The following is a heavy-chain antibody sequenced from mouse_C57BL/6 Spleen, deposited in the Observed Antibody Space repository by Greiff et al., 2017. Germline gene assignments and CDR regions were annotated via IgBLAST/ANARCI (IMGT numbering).Heavy chain of an antibody. CDR1: GYTFTSYT. V-gene: IGHV1-4*01. Sequence: QVQLKQSGAELARPGASVKMSCKASGYTFTSYTMHWVKQRPGQGLEWIGYINPSSGYTKYNQKFKDKATLTADKSSSTAYMQLSSLTSEDSAVYYCARLWDGYPDYWGQGTTLTVSS. J-gene: IGHJ2*01. CDR2: INPSSGYT. D-gene: IGHD2-3*01. CDR3: ARLWDGYPDY.